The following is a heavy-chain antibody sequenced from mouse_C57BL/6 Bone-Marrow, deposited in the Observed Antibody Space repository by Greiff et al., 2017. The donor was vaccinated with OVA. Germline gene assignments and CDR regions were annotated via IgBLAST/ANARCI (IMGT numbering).Heavy chain of an antibody. Sequence: EVKLVESGGDLVKPGGSLKLSCAASGFTFSSYGMSWVRQTPDKRLEWVATISSGGSYTYDPDSVKGRCTISRDKAKHTLYLQMGSLEAEDTAMYYWARRGGGMDYWGQVTSVTVSS. CDR3: ARRGGGMDY. J-gene: IGHJ4*01. V-gene: IGHV5-6*02. CDR2: ISSGGSYT. CDR1: GFTFSSYG.